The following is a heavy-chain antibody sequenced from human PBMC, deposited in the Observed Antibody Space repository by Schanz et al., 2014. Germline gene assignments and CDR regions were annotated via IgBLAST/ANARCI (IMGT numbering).Heavy chain of an antibody. Sequence: DVQVVESGGDLVQPGGSLRLCCVASGFTFSRYWMTWVRQAPGKGPEWVANIEGDGSRKQYVDSVEGRFTISRDNAKNSLYLQMTSLRAEDAAVYYCARDISPESRGPLYYDAFDIWGQGTVVTVSS. CDR3: ARDISPESRGPLYYDAFDI. CDR1: GFTFSRYW. CDR2: IEGDGSRK. D-gene: IGHD2-15*01. J-gene: IGHJ3*02. V-gene: IGHV3-7*01.